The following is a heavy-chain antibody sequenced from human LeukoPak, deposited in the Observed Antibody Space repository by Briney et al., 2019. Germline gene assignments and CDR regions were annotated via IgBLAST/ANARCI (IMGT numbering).Heavy chain of an antibody. J-gene: IGHJ4*02. Sequence: GGSLRLSCAVSGFSFSIYWMSWVRQAPGKGLEWVANIKQDGSEKYYMDSVEGRFTISRDNAKNSLYLQMNSLRAEDTAVYYCAREWNGYDYVGEDYWGQGTLVTVSS. V-gene: IGHV3-7*01. CDR2: IKQDGSEK. CDR1: GFSFSIYW. CDR3: AREWNGYDYVGEDY. D-gene: IGHD5-12*01.